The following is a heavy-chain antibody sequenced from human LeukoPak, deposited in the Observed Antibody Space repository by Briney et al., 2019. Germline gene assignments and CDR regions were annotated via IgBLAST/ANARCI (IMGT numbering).Heavy chain of an antibody. CDR1: GGTFSSYA. J-gene: IGHJ6*03. CDR2: MNPNSGNT. D-gene: IGHD3-10*01. CDR3: AIRYGSGEKYYYYYYMDV. Sequence: ASVKVSCKASGGTFSSYAISWVRQATGQGLEWMGWMNPNSGNTGYAQKFQGRVTMTRNTSISTAYMELSSLRSEDTAVYYCAIRYGSGEKYYYYYYMDVWGKGTTVTVSS. V-gene: IGHV1-8*02.